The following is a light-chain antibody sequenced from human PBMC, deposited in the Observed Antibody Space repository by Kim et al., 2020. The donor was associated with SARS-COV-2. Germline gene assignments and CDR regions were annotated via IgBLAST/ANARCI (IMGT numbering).Light chain of an antibody. CDR2: ETS. J-gene: IGKJ1*01. Sequence: ASLGDRVTSTCRASESIPRLLAWYQQKPGKAPKLLIYETSNLEGGVPSRFSGSGSETEFTLTISSLQPDDIATYYCQHYNSYPWTFGQGTKVDIK. V-gene: IGKV1-5*03. CDR1: ESIPRL. CDR3: QHYNSYPWT.